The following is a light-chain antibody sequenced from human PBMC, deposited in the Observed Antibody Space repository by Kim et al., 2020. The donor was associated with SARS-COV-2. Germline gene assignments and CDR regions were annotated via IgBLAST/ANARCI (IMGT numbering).Light chain of an antibody. CDR2: DAS. CDR1: QSVSSY. CDR3: QQRSNWHPIT. V-gene: IGKV3-11*01. J-gene: IGKJ5*01. Sequence: EIVLTQSPATLSLSPGERATLSCRASQSVSSYLAWYQQKPGQAPRLLIYDASTRATGIPARFSGSGSGTDFTLTISSLEPEDFAFYYCQQRSNWHPITFGQGTRLEIK.